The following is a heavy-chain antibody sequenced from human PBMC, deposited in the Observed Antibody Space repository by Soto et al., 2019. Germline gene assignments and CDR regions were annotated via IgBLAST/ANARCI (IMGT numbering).Heavy chain of an antibody. V-gene: IGHV1-46*01. Sequence: GASVKVSCKASGYTFTSYYMHWVRQAPGQGLEWMGIINTSGGSTSYAQKFQGRVTMTRDTSTSTVYMELSSLRSEDTAVYYCARAYLCSSTSCYRLDPWGQGTLVTVSS. CDR2: INTSGGST. D-gene: IGHD2-2*02. J-gene: IGHJ5*02. CDR1: GYTFTSYY. CDR3: ARAYLCSSTSCYRLDP.